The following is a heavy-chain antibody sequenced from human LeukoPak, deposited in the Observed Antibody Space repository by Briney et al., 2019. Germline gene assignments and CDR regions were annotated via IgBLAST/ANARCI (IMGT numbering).Heavy chain of an antibody. CDR1: GFGLSGIT. Sequence: GGSLRLSCVASGFGLSGITMNWVRQAPGKGLEWVSSITSGGSYTHYADALRGRLTISRDNSHNSVYLQMNSLRAEDTAVYYCANFYRGAYSSSGKAFDYWGQGTLVTVSS. D-gene: IGHD6-6*01. J-gene: IGHJ4*02. CDR2: ITSGGSYT. V-gene: IGHV3-21*04. CDR3: ANFYRGAYSSSGKAFDY.